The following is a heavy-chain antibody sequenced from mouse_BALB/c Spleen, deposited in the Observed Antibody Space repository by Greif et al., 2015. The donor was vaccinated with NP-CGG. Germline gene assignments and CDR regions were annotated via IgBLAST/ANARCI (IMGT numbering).Heavy chain of an antibody. J-gene: IGHJ3*01. Sequence: EVKLMESGPGLVKPSQSLSLTCTVTGYSITSDYAWNWIRQFPGNKLEWMGYISYSGSTSYNPSLKSRISITRDTSKNQFFLQLNSVTTEDTATYYCARGYGNYVWFAYWGQGTLVTVSA. CDR1: GYSITSDYA. D-gene: IGHD2-10*02. CDR2: ISYSGST. V-gene: IGHV3-2*02. CDR3: ARGYGNYVWFAY.